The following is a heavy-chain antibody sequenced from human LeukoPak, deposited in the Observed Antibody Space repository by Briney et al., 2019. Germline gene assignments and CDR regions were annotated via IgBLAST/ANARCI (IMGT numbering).Heavy chain of an antibody. Sequence: PSETLSLTCTVSGGSISSYYWSWIRQPPGKGLEWIGYIYYSGSTNYNPSLKSRVTISVDTSKNQFSRKLSSVTAADTAVYYCARTRYYYDSSGYYYFDYWGQGTLVTVSS. CDR3: ARTRYYYDSSGYYYFDY. V-gene: IGHV4-59*01. CDR1: GGSISSYY. CDR2: IYYSGST. D-gene: IGHD3-22*01. J-gene: IGHJ4*02.